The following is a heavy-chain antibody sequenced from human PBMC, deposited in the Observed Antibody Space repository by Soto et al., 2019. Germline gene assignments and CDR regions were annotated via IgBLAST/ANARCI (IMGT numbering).Heavy chain of an antibody. CDR3: ARGPTDYYDKSGHYSLDH. CDR1: GYTFTTYG. J-gene: IGHJ4*02. V-gene: IGHV1-18*01. Sequence: QVQLVQSGAEVKKPGASVKVSCKASGYTFTTYGMTWVRQAPGQGLDWVGWLSTHNGNTKYAESLQGRVTMTTDTTTSTAYMELRSLNSDDTAGYYCARGPTDYYDKSGHYSLDHWGQGTLVTVSS. CDR2: LSTHNGNT. D-gene: IGHD3-22*01.